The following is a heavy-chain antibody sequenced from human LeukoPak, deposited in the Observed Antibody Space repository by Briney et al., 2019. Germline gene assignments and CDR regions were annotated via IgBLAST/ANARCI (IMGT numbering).Heavy chain of an antibody. CDR2: IFDTGGAT. CDR1: GFSFSSFA. D-gene: IGHD3-10*01. J-gene: IGHJ6*04. V-gene: IGHV3-23*01. Sequence: GGSLRLSCAASGFSFSSFAMTWVRQAPGKGLEWVSGIFDTGGATYYADSVKGRFTISRDNSKNTLFLQMNSLRAEDTAVYYCAKFNGHPATNYYMDVWGEGTTVTVSS. CDR3: AKFNGHPATNYYMDV.